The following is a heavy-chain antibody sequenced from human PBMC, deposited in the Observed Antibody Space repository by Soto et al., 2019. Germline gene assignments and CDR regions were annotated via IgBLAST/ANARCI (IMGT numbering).Heavy chain of an antibody. J-gene: IGHJ5*02. CDR3: AVLRDLRNNWFDP. CDR2: IYYGGST. V-gene: IGHV4-59*01. CDR1: GGSISSYY. Sequence: SETLSLTCTVSGGSISSYYWSWIRQPPGKGLEWIGYIYYGGSTNYNPSLKSRVTISVDTSKNQFSLKLSSVTAADTAVYYCAVLRDLRNNWFDPWGQGTLVTVS.